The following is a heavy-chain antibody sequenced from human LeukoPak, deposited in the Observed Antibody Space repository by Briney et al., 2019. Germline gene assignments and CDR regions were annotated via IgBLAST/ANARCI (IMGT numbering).Heavy chain of an antibody. J-gene: IGHJ4*02. CDR3: AKGSGGTCYSPLDY. D-gene: IGHD2-15*01. Sequence: PGGSLRLSCAASGFTFSSYWMHWVRQAPGKGLVWVSRINSDGSSTSYADSVKGRFTISRDNSKNTLYLQMNSLRAEDTAVYYCAKGSGGTCYSPLDYWGQGTLVTVSS. CDR1: GFTFSSYW. V-gene: IGHV3-74*01. CDR2: INSDGSST.